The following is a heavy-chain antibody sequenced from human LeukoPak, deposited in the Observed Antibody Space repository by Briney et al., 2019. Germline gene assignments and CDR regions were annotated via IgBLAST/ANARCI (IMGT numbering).Heavy chain of an antibody. Sequence: GESLKISCRGSGYSFVNYWIAWVRQMPGKGLEWTGIVYPGDSSTKYSPSFQGQVTISVDRSINTAYLQWSSLTASDTAMYYCARLTDYYDSSGYYRNYNWFDPWGQGTLVTVSS. D-gene: IGHD3-22*01. V-gene: IGHV5-51*01. CDR1: GYSFVNYW. CDR2: VYPGDSST. J-gene: IGHJ5*02. CDR3: ARLTDYYDSSGYYRNYNWFDP.